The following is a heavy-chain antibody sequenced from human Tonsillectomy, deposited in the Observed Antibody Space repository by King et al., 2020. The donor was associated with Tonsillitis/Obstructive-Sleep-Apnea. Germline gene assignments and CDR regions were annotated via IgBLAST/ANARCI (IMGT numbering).Heavy chain of an antibody. CDR2: INSDGSST. CDR1: GFTFSSYW. D-gene: IGHD3-3*01. Sequence: DVQLVESGGGLVQPGGSLRLSCAASGFTFSSYWMHWVRQAPGKGLVWVSRINSDGSSTSYADSVKGRFTISRDNAKNTLYLQMNSLRAEDTALYYCTSRDLWSGPLAMDVWGKGTAVTVSS. CDR3: TSRDLWSGPLAMDV. V-gene: IGHV3-74*01. J-gene: IGHJ6*03.